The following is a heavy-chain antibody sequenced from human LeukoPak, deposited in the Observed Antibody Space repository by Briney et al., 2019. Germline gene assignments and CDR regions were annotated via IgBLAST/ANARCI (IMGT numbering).Heavy chain of an antibody. V-gene: IGHV3-74*01. CDR3: AKAVAGIWFDP. Sequence: QTGGPLRLSCAPPGFTFSSYWLPWVPQAPGKGLVWVSHINTDGSVTTYADSVKGRFTISRDNAKNTLYLQMNSLRAEDTAVYYCAKAVAGIWFDPWGQGTLVTVSS. CDR2: INTDGSVT. J-gene: IGHJ5*02. CDR1: GFTFSSYW. D-gene: IGHD6-19*01.